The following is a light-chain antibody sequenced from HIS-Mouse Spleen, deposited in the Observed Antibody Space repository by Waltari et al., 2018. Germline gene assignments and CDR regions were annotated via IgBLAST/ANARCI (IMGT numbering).Light chain of an antibody. V-gene: IGLV2-8*01. CDR2: EVS. Sequence: QSALTQPPSASGSPGQSVTLSCTGTSSAVGGYNYFPWYQQHPGKAPKLMIYEVSKRPSGVPDRFSGSKSGNTASLTVSGLQAEDEADYYCSSYAGSNNYVFGTGTKVTVL. CDR3: SSYAGSNNYV. J-gene: IGLJ1*01. CDR1: SSAVGGYNY.